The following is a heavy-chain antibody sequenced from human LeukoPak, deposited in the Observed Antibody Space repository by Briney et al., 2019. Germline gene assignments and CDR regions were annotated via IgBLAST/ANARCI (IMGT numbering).Heavy chain of an antibody. V-gene: IGHV3-11*01. Sequence: GGSLRLSCAASGFTFSTYWISWIRQAPGKGLEWVSYISSSGSTIYYADSVKGRFTISRDNAKNSLYLQMNSLRAEDTAVYYCAKDHYRTFDYWGQGALVTVS. J-gene: IGHJ4*02. CDR3: AKDHYRTFDY. D-gene: IGHD4-11*01. CDR2: ISSSGSTI. CDR1: GFTFSTYW.